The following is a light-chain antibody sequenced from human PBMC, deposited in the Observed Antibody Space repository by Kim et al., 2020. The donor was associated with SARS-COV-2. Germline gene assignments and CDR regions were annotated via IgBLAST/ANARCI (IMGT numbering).Light chain of an antibody. Sequence: GQSITIACTGTKSDVGGYNFVSWYQQHPGKVPKLILYDVINRPSGISPRFSGSKSGNTASLTISGLQADDEADYYCSSYTSSNTLVFGTGTKVTVL. J-gene: IGLJ1*01. CDR1: KSDVGGYNF. V-gene: IGLV2-14*03. CDR2: DVI. CDR3: SSYTSSNTLV.